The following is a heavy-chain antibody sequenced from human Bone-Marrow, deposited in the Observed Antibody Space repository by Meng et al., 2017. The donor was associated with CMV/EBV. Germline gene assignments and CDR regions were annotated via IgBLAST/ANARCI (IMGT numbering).Heavy chain of an antibody. Sequence: GESLKISCAASGFTFSSYSMNWVRQAPGKGLEWVSSISSSSSYIYYADSVKGRFTISRDNAKNSLYLQMNSLRAEDTAVYYCARDNYDFWSGYFPYYYYGMDFWGPGNTVNVSS. J-gene: IGHJ6*02. D-gene: IGHD3-3*01. V-gene: IGHV3-21*01. CDR3: ARDNYDFWSGYFPYYYYGMDF. CDR2: ISSSSSYI. CDR1: GFTFSSYS.